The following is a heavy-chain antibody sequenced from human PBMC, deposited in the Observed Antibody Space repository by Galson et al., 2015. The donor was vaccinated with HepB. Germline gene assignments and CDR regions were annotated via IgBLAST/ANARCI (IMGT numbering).Heavy chain of an antibody. J-gene: IGHJ4*02. V-gene: IGHV4-34*01. Sequence: SETLSLTCAVYGGSFSGYYWSWIRQPPGKGLEWIGEINHSGSTNYNPSLKSRVTISVDTSKNQFSLKLSSVTAADTAVYYCARGATLDYWGQGTLVTVSS. CDR3: ARGATLDY. D-gene: IGHD1-26*01. CDR2: INHSGST. CDR1: GGSFSGYY.